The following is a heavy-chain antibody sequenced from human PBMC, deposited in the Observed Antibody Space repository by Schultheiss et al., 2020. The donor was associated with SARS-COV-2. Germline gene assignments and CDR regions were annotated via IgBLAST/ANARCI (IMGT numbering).Heavy chain of an antibody. Sequence: ASVKVSCKVSGYTLTELSMHWVRQAPGKGLEWMGGFDPEDGETIYAQKFQGRVTMTEDTSTDTAYMELSSLRSEDTSVYYCAKDYYGSGTYPDYWGQGTLVTVSS. CDR1: GYTLTELS. CDR2: FDPEDGET. CDR3: AKDYYGSGTYPDY. V-gene: IGHV1-24*01. D-gene: IGHD3-10*01. J-gene: IGHJ4*02.